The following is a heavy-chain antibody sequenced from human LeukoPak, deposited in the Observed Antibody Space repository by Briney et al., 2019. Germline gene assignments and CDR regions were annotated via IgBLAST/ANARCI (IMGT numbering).Heavy chain of an antibody. D-gene: IGHD1-14*01. CDR3: AKYRFFGAFDI. J-gene: IGHJ3*02. Sequence: PGGSLRLSCAASGFTFSSYGMSWVCQAPGKGLDWVSAISDSGGSTYYADSVKGRFTISRDSSKNTLYLQMNSLRTEDTAVYYCAKYRFFGAFDIWGQGTMVTVSS. CDR1: GFTFSSYG. CDR2: ISDSGGST. V-gene: IGHV3-23*01.